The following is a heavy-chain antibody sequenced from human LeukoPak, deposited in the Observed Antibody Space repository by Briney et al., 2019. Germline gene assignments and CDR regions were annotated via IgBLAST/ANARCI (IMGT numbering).Heavy chain of an antibody. CDR2: MNPNSGNT. V-gene: IGHV1-8*01. Sequence: ASVKVSCKASGYTFTSSDINWVRQATGQGLGWMGWMNPNSGNTDYAQKFQGRVTMTRNTSISTAYMELSSLRAEDTAVYYCANPSGSYYEPFDYWGQGTLVTVSS. CDR1: GYTFTSSD. D-gene: IGHD3-10*01. J-gene: IGHJ4*02. CDR3: ANPSGSYYEPFDY.